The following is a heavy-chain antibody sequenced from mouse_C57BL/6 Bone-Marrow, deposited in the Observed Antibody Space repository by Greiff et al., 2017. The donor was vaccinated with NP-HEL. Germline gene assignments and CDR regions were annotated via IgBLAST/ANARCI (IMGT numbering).Heavy chain of an antibody. CDR2: IDPSDSYT. Sequence: QVQLQQPGAELVKPGASVKLSCKASGYTFTSYWMQWVKQRPGQGLEWIGEIDPSDSYTNYNQKFKGKATLTVDPSSSPAYMQLSSLTSEDSAVYYCARSREYYGSSLWWYFDVWGTGTTVTVSS. CDR3: ARSREYYGSSLWWYFDV. D-gene: IGHD1-1*01. CDR1: GYTFTSYW. V-gene: IGHV1-50*01. J-gene: IGHJ1*03.